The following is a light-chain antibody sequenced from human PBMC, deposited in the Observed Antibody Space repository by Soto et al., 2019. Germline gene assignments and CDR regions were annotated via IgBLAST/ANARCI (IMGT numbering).Light chain of an antibody. Sequence: QSALTQPRSVSGSPGQSVTISCTGTSSDVGGYNYVSWYQQHPGKAPKLMIYDVTNRPSGVPDRFSGSKSGNTASLTISGLQAEDEADYYCCSYAGNSLCVFGTGTKVTVL. CDR3: CSYAGNSLCV. V-gene: IGLV2-11*01. CDR1: SSDVGGYNY. CDR2: DVT. J-gene: IGLJ1*01.